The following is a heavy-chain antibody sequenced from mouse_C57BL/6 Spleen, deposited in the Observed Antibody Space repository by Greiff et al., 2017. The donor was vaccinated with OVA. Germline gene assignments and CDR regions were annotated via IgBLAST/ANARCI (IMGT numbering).Heavy chain of an antibody. CDR3: ASSYGDAMDY. D-gene: IGHD1-1*01. CDR2: INPSTGGT. CDR1: GYSFTGYY. Sequence: EVQLQESGPELVKPGASVKISCKASGYSFTGYYMNWVKQSPEKSLEWIGEINPSTGGTTYNQKFKAKATLTVDKSSSTAYMQLKSLTSEDSAVYYCASSYGDAMDYWGQGTSVTVSS. J-gene: IGHJ4*01. V-gene: IGHV1-42*01.